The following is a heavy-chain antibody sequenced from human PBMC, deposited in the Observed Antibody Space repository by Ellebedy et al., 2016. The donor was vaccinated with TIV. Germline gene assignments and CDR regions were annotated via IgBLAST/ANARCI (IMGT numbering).Heavy chain of an antibody. Sequence: MPSETLSLTCAVSGGSISSSDWWSWVRQPPGKGLEWIGEIYHSGSTNYNPSLKNRVTISVDKSKNQFSLKLTSVTVADTAVYYCADHYYDSSTYYYFDYWGQGTLVTVSS. CDR1: GGSISSSDW. CDR3: ADHYYDSSTYYYFDY. V-gene: IGHV4-4*02. D-gene: IGHD3-22*01. CDR2: IYHSGST. J-gene: IGHJ4*02.